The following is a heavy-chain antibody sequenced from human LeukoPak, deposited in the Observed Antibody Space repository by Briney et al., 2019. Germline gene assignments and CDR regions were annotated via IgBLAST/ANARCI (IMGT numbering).Heavy chain of an antibody. D-gene: IGHD4-17*01. V-gene: IGHV1-69*05. Sequence: SVKVSCKASGGTFSSYAISWVRQAPGQGLEWMGGIIPIFGTANYAQKFQGRVTITTDESTSTAYMELSSLRSEDTAVYYCARGHGDYRYYYYYMDVWGKGNTVTVSS. CDR1: GGTFSSYA. J-gene: IGHJ6*03. CDR3: ARGHGDYRYYYYYMDV. CDR2: IIPIFGTA.